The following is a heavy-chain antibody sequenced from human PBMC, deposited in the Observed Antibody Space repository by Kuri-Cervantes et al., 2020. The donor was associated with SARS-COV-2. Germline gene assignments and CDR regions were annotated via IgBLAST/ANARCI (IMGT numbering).Heavy chain of an antibody. CDR1: GFTFSSYA. V-gene: IGHV3-23*01. J-gene: IGHJ4*02. CDR3: AKGLILD. D-gene: IGHD2-15*01. Sequence: GESLKISCAASGFTFSSYAMSWVRQAPGKGLECVSAISGSGGSTYYADSVKGRFTISRDNSENTLYLQMNSLRAEDTAVYYCAKGLILDWGQGTVVTVSS. CDR2: ISGSGGST.